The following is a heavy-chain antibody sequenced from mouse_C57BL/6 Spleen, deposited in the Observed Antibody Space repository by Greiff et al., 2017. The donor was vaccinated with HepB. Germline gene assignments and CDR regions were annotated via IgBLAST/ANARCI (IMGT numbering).Heavy chain of an antibody. D-gene: IGHD1-1*01. CDR1: GYAFSSYW. J-gene: IGHJ2*01. CDR3: ARSGLLRGDY. Sequence: VKLMESGAELVKPGASVKISCKASGYAFSSYWMNWVKQRPGKGLEWIGQIYPGDGDTNYNGKFKGKATLTADKSSSTAYMQLSSLTSEDSAVYFCARSGLLRGDYWGQGTTLTVSS. CDR2: IYPGDGDT. V-gene: IGHV1-80*01.